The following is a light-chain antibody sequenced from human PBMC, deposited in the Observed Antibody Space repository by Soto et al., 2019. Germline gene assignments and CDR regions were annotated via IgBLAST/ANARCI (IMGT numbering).Light chain of an antibody. CDR3: HQYNNWPPYT. CDR1: QSISTN. CDR2: GAS. V-gene: IGKV3-15*01. J-gene: IGKJ2*01. Sequence: EIVMTQSPATLSVFPGERATLSCRASQSISTNLAWYQQKPGQAPRLLIYGASARATGIPASFSGSGSGTEFTLTISSLQSEDFAVNYCHQYNNWPPYTFGQGTKLEIK.